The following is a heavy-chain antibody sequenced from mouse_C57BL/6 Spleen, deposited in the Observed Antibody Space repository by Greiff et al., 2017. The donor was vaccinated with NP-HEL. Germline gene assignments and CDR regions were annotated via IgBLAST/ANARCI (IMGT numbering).Heavy chain of an antibody. J-gene: IGHJ2*01. V-gene: IGHV1-64*01. Sequence: QVQLKQPGAELVKPGASVKLSCKASGYTFTSYWMHWVKQRPGQGLEWIGMIHPNSGSTNYNEKFKSKATLTVDKSSSTAYMQLSSLTSEDSAVXYCSRSYDYDKSDYFDYWGQGTTLTVSS. CDR3: SRSYDYDKSDYFDY. D-gene: IGHD2-4*01. CDR1: GYTFTSYW. CDR2: IHPNSGST.